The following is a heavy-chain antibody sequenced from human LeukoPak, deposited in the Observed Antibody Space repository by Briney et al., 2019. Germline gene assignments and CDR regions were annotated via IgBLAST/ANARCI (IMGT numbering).Heavy chain of an antibody. CDR3: ARTYCRGGTCYSWGY. J-gene: IGHJ4*02. Sequence: SQTLSLTCTVSGDSIRSGDYYWSWARQHPGKGLEWIGYINYSGTTYYNPSLTSRVTISVDTSKNQFSLKLSSVTAADTAVYYCARTYCRGGTCYSWGYWGQGTLVTVSS. CDR1: GDSIRSGDYY. V-gene: IGHV4-31*03. D-gene: IGHD2-15*01. CDR2: INYSGTT.